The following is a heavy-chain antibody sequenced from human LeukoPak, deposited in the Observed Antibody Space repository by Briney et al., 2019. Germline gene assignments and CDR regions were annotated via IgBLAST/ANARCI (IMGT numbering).Heavy chain of an antibody. CDR1: GFTFSSYS. CDR3: AKEIGARDSSGYWKVGGAFDI. Sequence: GGSLRLSCAASGFTFSSYSMNWVRQAPGQGLEWVSAISGSGGSTYYADSVKGRFTISRDNSKNTLYLQMNSLRAEDTAVYYCAKEIGARDSSGYWKVGGAFDIWGQGTMVTVSS. J-gene: IGHJ3*02. D-gene: IGHD3-22*01. CDR2: ISGSGGST. V-gene: IGHV3-23*01.